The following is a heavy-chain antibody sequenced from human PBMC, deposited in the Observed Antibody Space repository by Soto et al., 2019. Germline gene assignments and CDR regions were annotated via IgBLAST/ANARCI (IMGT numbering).Heavy chain of an antibody. V-gene: IGHV1-2*04. CDR1: GYTFTGYY. D-gene: IGHD5-18*01. CDR3: ASDAAMGDYYHYGMDV. Sequence: GASVKVSCKASGYTFTGYYLHWVRQAPGQGLEWMGWINPSSGGANIAQKFQGWVTMTRDTSIDTAYMELTRLRSDDTAVYYCASDAAMGDYYHYGMDVWGQGTPVTVSS. CDR2: INPSSGGA. J-gene: IGHJ6*02.